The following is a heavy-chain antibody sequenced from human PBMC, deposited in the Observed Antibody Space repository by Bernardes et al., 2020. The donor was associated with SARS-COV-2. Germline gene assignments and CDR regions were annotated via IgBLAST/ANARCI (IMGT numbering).Heavy chain of an antibody. CDR3: GRTPIVVVPVILGLCTLCYRYNGLDV. Sequence: SQTLSLPCAISGDSVSSNSPAWTWIRQSPSRGLEWLGTTYYRSKWYNDYAVSVKSRIIINPDKSKNQFSVQLKSVTPEDTVVYYCGRTPIVVVPVILGLCTLCYRYNGLDVWGQGTPVTLSS. J-gene: IGHJ6*02. CDR2: TYYRSKWYN. V-gene: IGHV6-1*01. CDR1: GDSVSSNSPA. D-gene: IGHD2-2*01.